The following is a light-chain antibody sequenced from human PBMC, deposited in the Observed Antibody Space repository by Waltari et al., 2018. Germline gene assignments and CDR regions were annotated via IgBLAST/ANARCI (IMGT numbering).Light chain of an antibody. CDR2: DAS. CDR3: QQRSNWPPLT. J-gene: IGKJ4*01. V-gene: IGKV3-11*01. Sequence: EIVLTQSPATLSLSPGERATLSCRASPSVSSYLAWYQQKPGQAPRPLIYDASNRATGIPARFSGSGSGTDFTLTISSLEPEDFAVYYCQQRSNWPPLTFGGGTKVEIK. CDR1: PSVSSY.